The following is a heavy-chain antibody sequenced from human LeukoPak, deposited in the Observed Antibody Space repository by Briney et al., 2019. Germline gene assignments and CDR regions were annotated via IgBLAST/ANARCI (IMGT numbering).Heavy chain of an antibody. CDR2: ISYSGST. J-gene: IGHJ6*03. D-gene: IGHD2-2*01. CDR1: GDSMSSYY. CDR3: ARALTVCSSTSCSTSYYYYYYMDV. V-gene: IGHV4-59*08. Sequence: SETLSLTCTVSGDSMSSYYWSWIRQPPGKGLEWIAYISYSGSTNYNPSLKSRVTISVDTSKNQFSLKLSSVTAADTAVYYCARALTVCSSTSCSTSYYYYYYMDVWGKGTTVTVSS.